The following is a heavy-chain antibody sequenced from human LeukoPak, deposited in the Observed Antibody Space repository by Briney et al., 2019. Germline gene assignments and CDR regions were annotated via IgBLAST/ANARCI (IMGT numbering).Heavy chain of an antibody. CDR2: MSYDGANK. D-gene: IGHD1-20*01. J-gene: IGHJ6*03. Sequence: GGSLRLSCAASGFTFSNYAMHWVRQAPGKRLEWVGVMSYDGANKYYADSVKGRFTISRDNSKSTLYLQMNSLRAEDAAIYYCAKVSGSSHYYYNYMDVWGKGTTVTVSS. CDR3: AKVSGSSHYYYNYMDV. CDR1: GFTFSNYA. V-gene: IGHV3-30-3*01.